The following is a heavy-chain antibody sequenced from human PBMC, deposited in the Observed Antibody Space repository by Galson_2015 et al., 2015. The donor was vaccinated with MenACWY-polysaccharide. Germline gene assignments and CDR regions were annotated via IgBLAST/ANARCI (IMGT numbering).Heavy chain of an antibody. D-gene: IGHD4-17*01. J-gene: IGHJ4*02. CDR3: ARIRSGGDSFV. CDR1: GGSINNDEYY. CDR2: IYYSGTT. V-gene: IGHV4-30-4*01. Sequence: TLSLTCSVSGGSINNDEYYWSWIRPPSGKGLEWIGHIYYSGTTYYTPSLKSRLLISVDTSQSEFSLKMRSVSAEDTAVYYCARIRSGGDSFVWGQGTLVTVSS.